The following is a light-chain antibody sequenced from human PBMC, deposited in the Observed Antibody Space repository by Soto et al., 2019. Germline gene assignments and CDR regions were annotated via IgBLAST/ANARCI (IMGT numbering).Light chain of an antibody. Sequence: EIVLTQSPATLSLSPGERATLSCRASQSISNYLAWYQQKPGQAPRLLIYDASNRATGIPARFRGSGSKTDFTLTISCLEPDDFAVYYCLQRGNWPLFTFGQGTKLEIK. V-gene: IGKV3-11*01. J-gene: IGKJ2*01. CDR3: LQRGNWPLFT. CDR1: QSISNY. CDR2: DAS.